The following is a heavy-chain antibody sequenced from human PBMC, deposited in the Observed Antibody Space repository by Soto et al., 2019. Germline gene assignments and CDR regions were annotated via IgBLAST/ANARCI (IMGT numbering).Heavy chain of an antibody. CDR3: ARESIYCSSTSCYTYGMDV. CDR2: INAGNGNT. J-gene: IGHJ6*02. Sequence: GASMKGSCKASGYTFTSYAIHWVRPAPRQKLEWMGWINAGNGNTRYSQKFQGRVTITRDTSASTAYMELSSLRSEDTAVYYCARESIYCSSTSCYTYGMDVWGQGTTVTVSS. D-gene: IGHD2-2*01. V-gene: IGHV1-3*01. CDR1: GYTFTSYA.